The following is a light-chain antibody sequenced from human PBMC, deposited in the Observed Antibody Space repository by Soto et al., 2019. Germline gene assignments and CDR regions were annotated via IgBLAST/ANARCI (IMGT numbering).Light chain of an antibody. J-gene: IGKJ4*01. CDR3: QQRVNWPLT. CDR2: DAS. V-gene: IGKV3-11*01. CDR1: QSISSH. Sequence: EIVLTQSPATLSLSPGERATLSCRASQSISSHLAWYQQKPGQAPRLVMYDASNRATGIPARFSGSGSGTDFTLTISSLEPEDFAVYYCQQRVNWPLTFDGGTKVEIK.